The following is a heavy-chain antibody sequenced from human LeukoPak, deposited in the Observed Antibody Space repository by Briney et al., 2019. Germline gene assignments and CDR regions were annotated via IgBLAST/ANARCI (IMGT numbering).Heavy chain of an antibody. CDR2: IGYDGSKK. V-gene: IGHV3-30*02. Sequence: GGSLRLSCVASGYIFSCCGVHWVRQAPGKGLEWVAFIGYDGSKKHYRDSVKGRFTISRDNSRNTLYLQMNSLRTEDTAVYYCGRTNSYDYVDPWSQGTLVTVSS. J-gene: IGHJ5*02. D-gene: IGHD3-16*01. CDR3: GRTNSYDYVDP. CDR1: GYIFSCCG.